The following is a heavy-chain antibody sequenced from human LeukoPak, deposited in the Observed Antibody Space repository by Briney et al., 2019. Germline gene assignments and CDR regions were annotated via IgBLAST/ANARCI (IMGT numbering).Heavy chain of an antibody. D-gene: IGHD6-19*01. V-gene: IGHV3-23*01. J-gene: IGHJ4*02. CDR2: ISGSGGST. Sequence: PGGSLRLSCAASGFTFSSYAMSWVRQAPGKGLEWVSVISGSGGSTYYADSVKGRFVISRDNSKNTLYLQMNSLRAEDTAVYYCPKGDSSGWPYYFDYWGQGTLVTVSS. CDR3: PKGDSSGWPYYFDY. CDR1: GFTFSSYA.